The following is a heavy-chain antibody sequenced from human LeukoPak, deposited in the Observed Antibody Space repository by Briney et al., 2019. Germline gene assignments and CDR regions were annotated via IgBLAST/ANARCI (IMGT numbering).Heavy chain of an antibody. Sequence: SETLSLTCTVSGDSVTTTSYYWGWIRQSPGKGLEWIGSVKYNDRTWYNPPLRGRVSISIDTAKNQFSLTLTSVTAADTAVYYCARDMSSSRCNWGQGILVTVSS. D-gene: IGHD6-13*01. CDR1: GDSVTTTSYY. V-gene: IGHV4-39*02. CDR2: VKYNDRT. J-gene: IGHJ4*02. CDR3: ARDMSSSRCN.